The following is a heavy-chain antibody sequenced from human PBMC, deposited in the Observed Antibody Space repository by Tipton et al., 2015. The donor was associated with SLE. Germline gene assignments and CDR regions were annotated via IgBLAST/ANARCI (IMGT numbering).Heavy chain of an antibody. D-gene: IGHD3-22*01. CDR2: IYYRGST. CDR1: GGSISSYY. J-gene: IGHJ4*02. CDR3: ARAYYYDGDFDY. Sequence: TLSLTCTVPGGSISSYYWVWIRQPPGKGLEWIGYIYYRGSTYYNPSLKSRVTISVDTSKNQLSLKLSSVTAADTAVYYCARAYYYDGDFDYWGQGTLVTVSS. V-gene: IGHV4-59*12.